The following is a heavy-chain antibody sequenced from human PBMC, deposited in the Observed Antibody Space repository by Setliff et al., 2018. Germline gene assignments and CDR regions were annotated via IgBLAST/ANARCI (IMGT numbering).Heavy chain of an antibody. J-gene: IGHJ4*02. Sequence: ASVKVSCKTSGFGFTTFGVNWVRQVPGQGFEWMGWISPYNGDANYAQKFQGRVTMTTDTSTGTAYMELRALNYDDTAVYYCTRGRGPRVVVAVPLDHWGQGTLVTVSS. D-gene: IGHD2-15*01. CDR1: GFGFTTFG. CDR3: TRGRGPRVVVAVPLDH. CDR2: ISPYNGDA. V-gene: IGHV1-18*01.